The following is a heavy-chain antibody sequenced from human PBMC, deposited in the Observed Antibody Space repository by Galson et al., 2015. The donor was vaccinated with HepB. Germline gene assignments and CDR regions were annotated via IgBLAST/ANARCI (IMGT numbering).Heavy chain of an antibody. J-gene: IGHJ3*01. Sequence: SVKVSCKASGYRLNNFAINWVRQAPGQGLEWLGWISFYSGNTNYAQSLRDRLTLTTDTSTKTAHVELRTLRSDDTAVYYCAGQIVPVTPGLLNAFDVWGPGTLVTVSS. CDR2: ISFYSGNT. D-gene: IGHD4-11*01. CDR3: AGQIVPVTPGLLNAFDV. CDR1: GYRLNNFA. V-gene: IGHV1-18*01.